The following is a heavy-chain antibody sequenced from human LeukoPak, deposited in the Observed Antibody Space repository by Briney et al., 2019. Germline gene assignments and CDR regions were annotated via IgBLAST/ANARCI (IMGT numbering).Heavy chain of an antibody. D-gene: IGHD2-15*01. CDR1: GFTFSSYS. CDR3: ARDRVVSPTGGWFDP. J-gene: IGHJ5*02. V-gene: IGHV3-21*01. Sequence: NPGGSLRLSCAASGFTFSSYSMSWVRQAPGKGLEWVSSISSSSSYIYYADSVKGRFTISRDNAKNSLYLQMNSLRAEGTAVYYCARDRVVSPTGGWFDPWGQGTLVTVSS. CDR2: ISSSSSYI.